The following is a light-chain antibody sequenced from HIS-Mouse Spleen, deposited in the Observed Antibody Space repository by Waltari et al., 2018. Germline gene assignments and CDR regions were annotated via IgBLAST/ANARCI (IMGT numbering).Light chain of an antibody. CDR3: CSYAGSYTYV. CDR2: DVS. CDR1: SSDVGGYNY. Sequence: QSALTQPRSVSGSPGQSVTISCTGTSSDVGGYNYVSLYQLHPGKAPKLMIYDVSKRPSGVPDRFSGSKSGNTASLTISGLQAEDEADYYCCSYAGSYTYVFGTGTKVTVL. V-gene: IGLV2-11*01. J-gene: IGLJ1*01.